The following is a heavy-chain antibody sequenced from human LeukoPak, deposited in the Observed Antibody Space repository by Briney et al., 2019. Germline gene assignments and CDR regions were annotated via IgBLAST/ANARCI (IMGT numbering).Heavy chain of an antibody. CDR2: ISGSGGST. Sequence: GGSLRLSCAASGFTFSSYAMSWVRQAPGKGLEWVSAISGSGGSTYYADSVKGRFTISRDNSKNTLYLQMNSLKAEDTAVYYCAKAAFYYYDSSIGYWGQGTLVTVSS. D-gene: IGHD3-22*01. V-gene: IGHV3-23*01. J-gene: IGHJ4*02. CDR3: AKAAFYYYDSSIGY. CDR1: GFTFSSYA.